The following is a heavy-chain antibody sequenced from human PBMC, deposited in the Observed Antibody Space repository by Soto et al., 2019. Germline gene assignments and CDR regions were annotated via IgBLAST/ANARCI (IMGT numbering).Heavy chain of an antibody. J-gene: IGHJ6*02. CDR3: ARDLRAGSTVYYYYYYGMDV. CDR2: INHSGST. D-gene: IGHD6-13*01. CDR1: GGSFSGYY. V-gene: IGHV4-34*01. Sequence: KSSETLSLTCAVYGGSFSGYYWSWIRQPPGKGLEWIGEINHSGSTNYNPSLKSRVTISVDTSKNQFSLKLSSVTAADTAVYYCARDLRAGSTVYYYYYYGMDVWGQGTTVTVSS.